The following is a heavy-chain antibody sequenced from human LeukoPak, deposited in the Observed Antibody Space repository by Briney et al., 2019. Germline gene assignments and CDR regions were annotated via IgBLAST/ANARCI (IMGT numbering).Heavy chain of an antibody. V-gene: IGHV3-74*01. D-gene: IGHD3-10*01. J-gene: IGHJ4*02. CDR2: INGDGSST. CDR1: GFTFSSYW. CDR3: ARDPYGSGSF. Sequence: PGGSLRLSCAASGFTFSSYWTHWVRQAPGKGPVWVSRINGDGSSTSYADSVKGRFTISRDNAKNTLYLQMNSLRAEDTAVYYCARDPYGSGSFWGQGTLVTVSS.